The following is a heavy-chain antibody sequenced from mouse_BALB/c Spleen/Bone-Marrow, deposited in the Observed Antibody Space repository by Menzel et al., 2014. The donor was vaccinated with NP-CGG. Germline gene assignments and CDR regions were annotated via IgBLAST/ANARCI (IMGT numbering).Heavy chain of an antibody. J-gene: IGHJ2*01. CDR1: GYTFTSSW. D-gene: IGHD4-1*01. V-gene: IGHV1S130*01. CDR2: IHPNSGNT. CDR3: ARELGRGCYFDY. Sequence: QVQLQQSGSVLVRPGASVKLSCKASGYTFTSSWMHWAKQRPGQGLEWIGEIHPNSGNTNYNEKFKGKATLTVDTSSSTAYVDLSSLTSEDSAVYYCARELGRGCYFDYWGQGTTLTVSP.